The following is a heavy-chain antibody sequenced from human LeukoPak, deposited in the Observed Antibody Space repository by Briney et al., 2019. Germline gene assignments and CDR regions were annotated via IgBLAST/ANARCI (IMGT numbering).Heavy chain of an antibody. D-gene: IGHD6-13*01. V-gene: IGHV3-21*01. CDR2: ISSGSSYI. Sequence: PGGSLRLSCAASGFTFDDYGMSWVRQAPGKGLEWVSSISSGSSYIYYADSVKGRFTISRDNARNSLYLQMNSLRAEDTALYYCASDQGVFFAFDIWGQGTMVTVSS. CDR1: GFTFDDYG. CDR3: ASDQGVFFAFDI. J-gene: IGHJ3*02.